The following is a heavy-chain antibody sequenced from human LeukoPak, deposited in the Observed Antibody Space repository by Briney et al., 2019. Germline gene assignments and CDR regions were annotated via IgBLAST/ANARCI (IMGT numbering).Heavy chain of an antibody. V-gene: IGHV1-18*01. CDR3: ARVGGGSSWLLFDY. CDR1: GYTFTSYG. Sequence: ASVKVSCKASGYTFTSYGISWVQQTPGQGLEWMGWISAYNGNTNYAQKLQGRVTMTTDTSTSTAYMELRSLRSDDTAVYYCARVGGGSSWLLFDYWGQGTLVTASS. D-gene: IGHD6-13*01. J-gene: IGHJ4*02. CDR2: ISAYNGNT.